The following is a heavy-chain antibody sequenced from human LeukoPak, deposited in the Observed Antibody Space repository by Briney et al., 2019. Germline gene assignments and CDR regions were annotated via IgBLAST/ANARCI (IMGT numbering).Heavy chain of an antibody. CDR2: ISGSGGST. D-gene: IGHD1-26*01. J-gene: IGHJ4*02. CDR3: AKDMGMYIVGAQVDY. CDR1: GFTFSSYA. V-gene: IGHV3-23*01. Sequence: GGCLRLSCAASGFTFSSYAMSWVRQAPGKGLEWVSAISGSGGSTYYADSVKGRFTISRDNSKNTLYLQMNSLRAEDTAVYYCAKDMGMYIVGAQVDYWGQGTLVTVSS.